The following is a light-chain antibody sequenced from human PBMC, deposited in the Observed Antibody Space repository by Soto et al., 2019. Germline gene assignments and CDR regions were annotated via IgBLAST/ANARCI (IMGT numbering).Light chain of an antibody. CDR1: SSDIGSYDH. Sequence: QSVLTQPASVSGSPGQSINISCSGTSSDIGSYDHVAWYQQFPGKSPKLIIYAVSDRPSGVSDRFSGSKSGISASLTISGLQTEDEADYYCISYTDRQSYLFGTGTKVTVL. V-gene: IGLV2-14*03. CDR3: ISYTDRQSYL. CDR2: AVS. J-gene: IGLJ1*01.